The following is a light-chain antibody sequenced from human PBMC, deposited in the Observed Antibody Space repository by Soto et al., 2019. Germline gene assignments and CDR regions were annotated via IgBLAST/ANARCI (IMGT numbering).Light chain of an antibody. J-gene: IGKJ1*01. Sequence: IVMTQSPATLAVSPGDTATLSCRASQSLGGNLAWYQQKPGQAPRLLIFRASSRAKGVPARFSASGSGTEFTLTISGLEPEDFAVYYCQQFATSPRTFGRGTTVEIK. CDR3: QQFATSPRT. CDR1: QSLGGN. V-gene: IGKV3-15*01. CDR2: RAS.